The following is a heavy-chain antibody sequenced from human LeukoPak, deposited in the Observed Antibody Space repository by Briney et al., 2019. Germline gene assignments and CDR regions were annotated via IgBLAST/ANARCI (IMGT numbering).Heavy chain of an antibody. Sequence: SETLSLTCTVSGGSISSYYWSWIRQPPGKGLEWIGYIYYSGSTNYKPSLKSRVTISVDTSKNQFSPKLSSVTAADTAVYYCARRGGRGSSYWFDPWGQGTLVTVSS. V-gene: IGHV4-59*08. CDR2: IYYSGST. D-gene: IGHD1-26*01. CDR3: ARRGGRGSSYWFDP. J-gene: IGHJ5*02. CDR1: GGSISSYY.